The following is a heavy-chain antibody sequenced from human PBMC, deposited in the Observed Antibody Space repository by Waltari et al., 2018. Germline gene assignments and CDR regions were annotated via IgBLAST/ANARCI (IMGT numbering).Heavy chain of an antibody. CDR3: ARSYVLRYFDWLLMFDY. CDR2: INPNSGGT. D-gene: IGHD3-9*01. CDR1: GYTFTGYY. Sequence: QVQLVQSGAEVKKPGASVKVSCKASGYTFTGYYMHWVRQAPGQGLEWMGWINPNSGGTNYAQKFQGRVTMTRDTSISTAYMELSRLRSDDTAVYYCARSYVLRYFDWLLMFDYWGQGTLVTVSS. J-gene: IGHJ4*02. V-gene: IGHV1-2*02.